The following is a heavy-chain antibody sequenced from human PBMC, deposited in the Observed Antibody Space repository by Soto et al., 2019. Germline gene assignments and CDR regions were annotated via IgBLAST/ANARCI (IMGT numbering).Heavy chain of an antibody. CDR2: IGESGTPT. V-gene: IGHV3-23*01. CDR1: GFTFSRYA. Sequence: GGALRLSCAAPGFTFSRYAMKWVPQAPGKGLEWVSLIGESGTPTYYADSVKGRFTISRDNSGNTLFLEMYSLRAEDTAVYYCARYIPGVRYYGMDVWGQGTTVTVSS. J-gene: IGHJ6*02. D-gene: IGHD2-2*01. CDR3: ARYIPGVRYYGMDV.